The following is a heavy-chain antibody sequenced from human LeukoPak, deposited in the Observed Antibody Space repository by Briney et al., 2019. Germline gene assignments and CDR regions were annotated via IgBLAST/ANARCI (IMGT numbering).Heavy chain of an antibody. CDR1: GGSFSGYY. J-gene: IGHJ3*02. CDR2: INHSGST. V-gene: IGHV4-34*01. D-gene: IGHD2-15*01. CDR3: AGYCSGGSCVAGGDAFDI. Sequence: SETLSLTCAVYGGSFSGYYWSWIRQPPGKGLEWIGEINHSGSTNYNPSLKSRVTISVDRSKNQFSLKLSSVTAADTAVYYCAGYCSGGSCVAGGDAFDIWGQGTMVTVSS.